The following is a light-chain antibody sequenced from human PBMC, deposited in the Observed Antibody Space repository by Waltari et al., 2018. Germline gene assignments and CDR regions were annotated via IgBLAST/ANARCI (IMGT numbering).Light chain of an antibody. CDR1: QSVSSN. J-gene: IGKJ5*01. Sequence: EIVMTQSPATLSVSPGETATLSCRASQSVSSNVAWYQKKPGQAPRLLIYDASTRATSIPARFRGSGSGTEFTLTISSLQSEDFAVHYCQQYNRWPPITFGQGTRLEIK. CDR3: QQYNRWPPIT. V-gene: IGKV3-15*01. CDR2: DAS.